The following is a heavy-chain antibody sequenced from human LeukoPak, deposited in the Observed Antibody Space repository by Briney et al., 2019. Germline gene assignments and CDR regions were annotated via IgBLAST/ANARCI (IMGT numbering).Heavy chain of an antibody. J-gene: IGHJ4*02. D-gene: IGHD5-12*01. CDR3: ARGSGYDFLDY. CDR2: ISSSSSYM. Sequence: GSLRLSCAASGFTFSSYAMSWVRQAPGKGLEWVSSISSSSSYMYYADSVKGRFTISRDNAKNSLYLQMNSLRAEDTAVYYCARGSGYDFLDYWGQGTLVTVSS. V-gene: IGHV3-21*01. CDR1: GFTFSSYA.